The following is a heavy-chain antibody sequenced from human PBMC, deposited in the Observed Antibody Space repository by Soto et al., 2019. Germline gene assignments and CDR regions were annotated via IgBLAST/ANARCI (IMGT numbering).Heavy chain of an antibody. CDR3: ARESYGDDWYFDL. J-gene: IGHJ2*01. D-gene: IGHD4-17*01. Sequence: SETLSLTCTVSGGSISSGGYYWSWIRQHPGKGLEWIGYIYYSGSTYYNPSLKSRVTISVDTSKNQFSLKLSSVTAADTAVYYCARESYGDDWYFDLWGRGTLVTVSS. CDR2: IYYSGST. CDR1: GGSISSGGYY. V-gene: IGHV4-31*03.